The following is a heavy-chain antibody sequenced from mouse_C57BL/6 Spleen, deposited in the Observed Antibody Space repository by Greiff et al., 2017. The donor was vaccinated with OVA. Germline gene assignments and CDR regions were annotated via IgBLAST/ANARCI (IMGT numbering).Heavy chain of an antibody. CDR1: GYTFTDYE. J-gene: IGHJ2*01. CDR2: IDPETGGT. CDR3: TRCLLLRYYFDY. V-gene: IGHV1-15*01. Sequence: VQLQQSGAELVRPGASVTLSCKASGYTFTDYEMHWVKQTPVHGLEWIGAIDPETGGTAYNQKFKGKAILTADKSSSTAYMELRSLTSEDSAVYYCTRCLLLRYYFDYWGQGTTLTVSS. D-gene: IGHD1-1*01.